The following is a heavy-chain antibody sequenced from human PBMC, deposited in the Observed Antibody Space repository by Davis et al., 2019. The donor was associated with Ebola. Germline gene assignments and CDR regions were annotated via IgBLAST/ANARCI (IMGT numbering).Heavy chain of an antibody. CDR2: ILYDGTNQ. Sequence: GGSLRLSCAASGFTFSTYAMHWVRQAPGKGLDWVGVILYDGTNQYYADSVKGRFTISRDNSKNTLYLQMNSLRPDDTAVYYCARDYYDSTLANWFDPWGQGTLVTVSS. CDR1: GFTFSTYA. CDR3: ARDYYDSTLANWFDP. D-gene: IGHD3-22*01. V-gene: IGHV3-30-3*01. J-gene: IGHJ5*02.